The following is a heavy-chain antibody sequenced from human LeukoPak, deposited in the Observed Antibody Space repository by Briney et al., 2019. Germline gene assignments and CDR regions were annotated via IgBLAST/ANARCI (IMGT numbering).Heavy chain of an antibody. D-gene: IGHD3-22*01. CDR1: GFTFSSYW. J-gene: IGHJ4*02. Sequence: GSLRLSCAASGFTFSSYWMHWVRQAPGKGLVWVSRINSDGSSTTYGDSVKGRFTISRDNAKNTLYMYIHSLRAEDTAVYYCAREYYDSSGSPYFDYWGQGTL. CDR3: AREYYDSSGSPYFDY. V-gene: IGHV3-74*01. CDR2: INSDGSST.